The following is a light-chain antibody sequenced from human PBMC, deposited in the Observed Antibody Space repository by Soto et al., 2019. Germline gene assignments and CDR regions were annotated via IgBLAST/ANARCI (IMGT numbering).Light chain of an antibody. Sequence: QSVLTQPPSASGSPGQSVTISCTGTKSDIGVYDYVSWYQQHPGKAPKLMIYEVTKRPLGVPDRFSGSKSGNTASLTVSGLQAEDEADYYCSSYAGSDNPYVFGTGTKVTVL. CDR2: EVT. V-gene: IGLV2-8*01. CDR1: KSDIGVYDY. CDR3: SSYAGSDNPYV. J-gene: IGLJ1*01.